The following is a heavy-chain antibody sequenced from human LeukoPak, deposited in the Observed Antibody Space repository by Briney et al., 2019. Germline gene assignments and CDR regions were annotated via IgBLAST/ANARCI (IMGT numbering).Heavy chain of an antibody. CDR2: ISYDGSNK. J-gene: IGHJ5*02. D-gene: IGHD3-22*01. CDR1: GFTFSSYS. V-gene: IGHV3-30*04. Sequence: GGSLRLSCAASGFTFSSYSMPWVRQAPGKELDWVAVISYDGSNKYYADSVKDRCTSSRENCKHTLYLQMNRMRAEDTAVYYCARDMRPDYYDSSGYYSHWFDPWGQGTLVTVSS. CDR3: ARDMRPDYYDSSGYYSHWFDP.